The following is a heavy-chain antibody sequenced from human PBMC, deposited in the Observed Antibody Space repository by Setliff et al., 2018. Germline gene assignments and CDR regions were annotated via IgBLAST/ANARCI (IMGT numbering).Heavy chain of an antibody. CDR1: GYTFTSYD. Sequence: ASVKVSCKASGYTFTSYDINWVRQATGQGLEWMGIINPSGGSTSYAQKFQGRVTMTRDTSTSTVYMELSSLRSEDTAVYYCARDQGSGYAYYFDYWGQGTLVTVSS. D-gene: IGHD5-12*01. CDR2: INPSGGST. J-gene: IGHJ4*02. V-gene: IGHV1-46*01. CDR3: ARDQGSGYAYYFDY.